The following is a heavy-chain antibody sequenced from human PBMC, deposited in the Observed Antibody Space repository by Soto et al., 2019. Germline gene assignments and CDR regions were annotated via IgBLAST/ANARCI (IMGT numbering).Heavy chain of an antibody. Sequence: QVQLVESGGGVVQPGRSLRLSCAASGFTFSSYGMHWVRQAPGKGLEWVAVISYDGSNKYYADSVKGRFTISRDNSKKTLYLQMNSLRAEDTAVYYCAKDLGIVVVVAATLDYWGQGTLVTVSS. CDR3: AKDLGIVVVVAATLDY. V-gene: IGHV3-30*18. CDR1: GFTFSSYG. CDR2: ISYDGSNK. D-gene: IGHD2-15*01. J-gene: IGHJ4*02.